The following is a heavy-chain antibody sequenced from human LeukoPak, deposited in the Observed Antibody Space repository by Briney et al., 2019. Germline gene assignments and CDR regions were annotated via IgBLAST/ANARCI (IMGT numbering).Heavy chain of an antibody. V-gene: IGHV4-38-2*02. CDR1: DYSISSGYC. J-gene: IGHJ4*02. Sequence: SETLSLTCTVSDYSISSGYCWGWIRQPPGQGLEWIGSIHHSGSTYYNPSLKSRVTISINTSKNQFSLKLSSVTAADTAVYYCARADFWSGYSPFDYWGQGTLVTVSS. CDR3: ARADFWSGYSPFDY. D-gene: IGHD3-3*01. CDR2: IHHSGST.